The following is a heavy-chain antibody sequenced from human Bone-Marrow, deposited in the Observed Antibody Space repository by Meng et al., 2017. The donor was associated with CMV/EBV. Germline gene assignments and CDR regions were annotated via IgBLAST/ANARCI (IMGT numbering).Heavy chain of an antibody. CDR1: GGTFSSYA. Sequence: SVKVSCKASGGTFSSYAISWVRQAPGQGLEGKGGIIPILGIANYAQKFRGRVTITADKSTSTAYMALSSLRSEDTAVYYCARLKRITIFGVVTHYYYYGMDVWGQGTTVTVSS. CDR3: ARLKRITIFGVVTHYYYYGMDV. J-gene: IGHJ6*02. CDR2: IIPILGIA. D-gene: IGHD3-3*01. V-gene: IGHV1-69*10.